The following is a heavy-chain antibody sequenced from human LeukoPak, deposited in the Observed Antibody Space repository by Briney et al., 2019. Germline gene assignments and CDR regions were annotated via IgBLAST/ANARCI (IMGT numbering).Heavy chain of an antibody. CDR3: ARGNDILTGFDY. CDR2: IYHSGST. D-gene: IGHD3-9*01. Sequence: SQTLSLTCTVSGGSISSGGYSWSWIRQPPGKGLEWIGYIYHSGSTYYNPSLKGRVTISVDRSKNQFSLKLSSVTAADTAVYYCARGNDILTGFDYWGQGTLVTVSS. CDR1: GGSISSGGYS. V-gene: IGHV4-30-2*01. J-gene: IGHJ4*02.